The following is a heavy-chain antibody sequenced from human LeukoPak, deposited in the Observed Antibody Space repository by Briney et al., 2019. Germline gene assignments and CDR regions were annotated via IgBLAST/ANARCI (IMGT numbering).Heavy chain of an antibody. CDR1: GYTFASYG. CDR3: ARPAGYSGYDLIY. Sequence: AAVKVSCKASGYTFASYGITWVRQAPGQGLEWMGWISTYSGNTDYAQKIQGRVTMTADTSTSTAYMELRSLKSDDTAVYYCARPAGYSGYDLIYWGQGTVDSV. CDR2: ISTYSGNT. V-gene: IGHV1-18*01. D-gene: IGHD5-12*01. J-gene: IGHJ4*02.